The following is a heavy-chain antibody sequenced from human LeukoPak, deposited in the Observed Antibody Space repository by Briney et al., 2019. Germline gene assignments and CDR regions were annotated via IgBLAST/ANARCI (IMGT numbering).Heavy chain of an antibody. V-gene: IGHV4-38-2*02. Sequence: SETLSLTCAVSRYSVSTGYYWGWIRQTPEKGLEWIGSIYHRGSTYYNPSLQSRGTISVDTSNTHFSLELRLVTAADAAAYYCERDVVGDVSGTFADYWGQGTLVTVSS. J-gene: IGHJ4*02. CDR1: RYSVSTGYY. CDR2: IYHRGST. D-gene: IGHD3-16*01. CDR3: ERDVVGDVSGTFADY.